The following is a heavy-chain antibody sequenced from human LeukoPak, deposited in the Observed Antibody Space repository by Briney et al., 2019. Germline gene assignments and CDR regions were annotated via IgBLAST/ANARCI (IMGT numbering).Heavy chain of an antibody. CDR2: ISYDGSYE. Sequence: GGSLRLSCVASGFTFSSYGMHWVRQAPGKGLEWVGVISYDGSYEYYADSMKGRFTISRDNSKNTLYLQMNSLRAEDTAVYHCARVLDSYGLRAADYWGQGTLVTVSS. D-gene: IGHD5-18*01. J-gene: IGHJ4*02. CDR3: ARVLDSYGLRAADY. CDR1: GFTFSSYG. V-gene: IGHV3-30*03.